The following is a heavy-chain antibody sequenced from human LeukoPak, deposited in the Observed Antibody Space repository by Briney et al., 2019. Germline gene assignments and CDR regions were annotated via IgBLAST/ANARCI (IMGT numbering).Heavy chain of an antibody. V-gene: IGHV1-46*01. CDR1: GYTFTSYY. CDR3: ARDGTRDPGAYCFDY. CDR2: INPSGGST. Sequence: ASVKVSCKASGYTFTSYYMHWVRQAPGQGLEWMGRINPSGGSTSYAQKFQGRVTMTRDTSTSTVYMELSSLRSEDTAVYYCARDGTRDPGAYCFDYWGQGTLVTVSS. D-gene: IGHD1-26*01. J-gene: IGHJ4*02.